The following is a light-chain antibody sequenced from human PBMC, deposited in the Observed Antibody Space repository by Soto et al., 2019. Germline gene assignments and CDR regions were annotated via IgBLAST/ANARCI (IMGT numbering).Light chain of an antibody. CDR1: QSIGSW. V-gene: IGKV1-5*03. CDR3: QQYNSYSPWM. CDR2: TAS. Sequence: DIQMTQSPSTLSGSVGDRVIITCRASQSIGSWLAWYQQQPGKVPKLLIYTASTLQSGVPSRFSGSGSGAEFTLTISSLQPEDFATYYCQQYNSYSPWMFGQGTKVDIK. J-gene: IGKJ1*01.